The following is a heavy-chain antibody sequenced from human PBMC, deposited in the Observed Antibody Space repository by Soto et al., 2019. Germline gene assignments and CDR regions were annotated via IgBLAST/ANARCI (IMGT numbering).Heavy chain of an antibody. V-gene: IGHV1-2*04. D-gene: IGHD5-12*01. CDR2: INPNSGGT. CDR3: ARTRGGYDDAFDI. J-gene: IGHJ3*02. Sequence: ASVKVSCKASGYTFTSYGISWVRQAPGQGLEWMGWINPNSGGTNYAQKFQGWVTMTRDTSISTAYMELSRLRSDDTAVYYCARTRGGYDDAFDIWGQGTMVTVSS. CDR1: GYTFTSYG.